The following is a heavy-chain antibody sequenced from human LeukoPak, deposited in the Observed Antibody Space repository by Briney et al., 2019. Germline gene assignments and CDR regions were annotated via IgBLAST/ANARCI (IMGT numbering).Heavy chain of an antibody. CDR1: GESFSGYY. CDR3: ARGVARTYYSDTSGYAAADY. Sequence: PSETLSLTCAVYGESFSGYYWSWIRQPPGKGLEWIGEINHSGSTNYNPSLKSRVTIPVDTSKNQFSLKLSSVTAADTAVYYCARGVARTYYSDTSGYAAADYWGQGTLVTVSS. J-gene: IGHJ4*02. V-gene: IGHV4-34*01. CDR2: INHSGST. D-gene: IGHD3-22*01.